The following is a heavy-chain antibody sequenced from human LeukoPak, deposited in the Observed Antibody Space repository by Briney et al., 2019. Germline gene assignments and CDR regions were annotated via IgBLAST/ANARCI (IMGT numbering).Heavy chain of an antibody. J-gene: IGHJ6*02. CDR3: ARGLAIFGLYYYYYGMDV. Sequence: GRSLRLSCAASGFTFSSYAMHWVRQAPGKGLEWVAVISYDGSNKYYADSVKGRFTISRDNSKNTLYLQMNSLRAEDTAVYYCARGLAIFGLYYYYYGMDVWGQGTTVTVSS. V-gene: IGHV3-30-3*01. CDR1: GFTFSSYA. D-gene: IGHD3/OR15-3a*01. CDR2: ISYDGSNK.